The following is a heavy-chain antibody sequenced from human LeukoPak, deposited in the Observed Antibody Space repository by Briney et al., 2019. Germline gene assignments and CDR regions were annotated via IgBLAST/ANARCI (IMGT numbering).Heavy chain of an antibody. J-gene: IGHJ6*02. CDR1: GGSISSYY. V-gene: IGHV4-59*01. D-gene: IGHD1-14*01. CDR2: IYYSGST. Sequence: SETLSLTCTVSGGSISSYYWSWIRQPPGKGLEWIGYIYYSGSTNYNPSLKSRVTMSVDTSKNQFSLKLSSVTAADTAVYYCARDPVTAGYYYGMDVWSQGTTVTVSS. CDR3: ARDPVTAGYYYGMDV.